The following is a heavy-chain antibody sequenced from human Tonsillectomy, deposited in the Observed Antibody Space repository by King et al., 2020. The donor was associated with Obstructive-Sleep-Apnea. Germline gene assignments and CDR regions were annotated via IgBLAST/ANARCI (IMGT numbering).Heavy chain of an antibody. CDR3: AREGDIVVVPAANMDV. J-gene: IGHJ6*02. D-gene: IGHD2-2*01. CDR2: IYYSGST. CDR1: GGSISSSSYY. Sequence: QLQESGPGLVKPSETLSLTCTVSGGSISSSSYYWCWIRQPPGKGLEWIGSIYYSGSTYYNPSLKSRVTISVDTSKNQFSLKLSSVTAADTAVYYCAREGDIVVVPAANMDVWGQGTTVTVSS. V-gene: IGHV4-39*07.